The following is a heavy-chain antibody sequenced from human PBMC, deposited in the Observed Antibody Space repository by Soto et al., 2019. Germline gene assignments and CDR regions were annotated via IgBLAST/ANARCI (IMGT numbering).Heavy chain of an antibody. Sequence: EVQLLESGGGLVQPGGSLRLSCAASGFTFSSYAMSWVRQAPGKGLEWVSAISGSGGSTYYADSVKGRFTISRDNSKNTLYLQMTSLRAEDTAVYYCAKDSGYDDAFDIWGQGTMVTVSS. J-gene: IGHJ3*02. CDR2: ISGSGGST. CDR3: AKDSGYDDAFDI. V-gene: IGHV3-23*01. D-gene: IGHD2-2*01. CDR1: GFTFSSYA.